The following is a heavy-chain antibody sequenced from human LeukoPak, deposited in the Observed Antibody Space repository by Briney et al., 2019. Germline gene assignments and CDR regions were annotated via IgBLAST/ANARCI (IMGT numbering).Heavy chain of an antibody. J-gene: IGHJ5*02. V-gene: IGHV1-46*01. CDR1: GYTFTSYY. CDR3: ARVSNYYGSGSKDWFDP. Sequence: ASVKVSCKASGYTFTSYYMHWVRQAPGQGLEWMGIINPSGGSTSYAQKFQGRVTMTRDTSTSTVYMELSSLRSEDTAVYYCARVSNYYGSGSKDWFDPWGQGTLVTVSS. D-gene: IGHD3-10*01. CDR2: INPSGGST.